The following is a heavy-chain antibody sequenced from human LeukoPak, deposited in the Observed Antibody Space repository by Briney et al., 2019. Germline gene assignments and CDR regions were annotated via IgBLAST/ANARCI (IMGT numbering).Heavy chain of an antibody. CDR2: FDPVDDET. CDR1: GYSLTEVS. J-gene: IGHJ5*02. Sequence: VASVKVSCKVSGYSLTEVSIHWLRQAPRKGPEWMGGFDPVDDETIYAQKFQGRVTMTEDTSTDTAYMELSSLRSEDTAVYYCATQVVISDGGWFDPWGQGTLVTVSS. D-gene: IGHD3-22*01. CDR3: ATQVVISDGGWFDP. V-gene: IGHV1-24*01.